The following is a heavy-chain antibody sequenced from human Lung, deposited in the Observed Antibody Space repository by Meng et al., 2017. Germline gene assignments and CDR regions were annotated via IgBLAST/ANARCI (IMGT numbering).Heavy chain of an antibody. CDR2: INHSGST. D-gene: IGHD4-11*01. CDR3: ARGPTTMAHDFDY. V-gene: IGHV4-34*01. CDR1: GGSFSDYY. J-gene: IGHJ4*02. Sequence: QVLSRTGGAGICEPTGALSLTFVVVGGSFSDYYWSGIRPPPGKGLEWIGEINHSGSTNSNPSLESRATISVDTSQDNLSLKLSSVTAADSAVYYCARGPTTMAHDFDYWGQGTLVTVSS.